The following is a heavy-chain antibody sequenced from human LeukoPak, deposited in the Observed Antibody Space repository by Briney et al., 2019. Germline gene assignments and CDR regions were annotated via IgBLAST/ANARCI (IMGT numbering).Heavy chain of an antibody. V-gene: IGHV4-34*01. J-gene: IGHJ6*02. CDR2: INHSGST. CDR1: GGSFSGYY. Sequence: ETLSLTCAVYGGSFSGYYWSWIRQPPGKGLEWIGEINHSGSTNYNPSLKSRVTISVDTSKNQFSLKPSSVTAADTAVYYCARRTLTSYYYGSGSYRDGMDAWGQGTTVTVSS. D-gene: IGHD3-10*01. CDR3: ARRTLTSYYYGSGSYRDGMDA.